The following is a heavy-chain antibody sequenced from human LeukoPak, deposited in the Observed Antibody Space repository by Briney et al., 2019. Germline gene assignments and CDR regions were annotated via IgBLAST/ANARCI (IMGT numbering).Heavy chain of an antibody. J-gene: IGHJ4*02. V-gene: IGHV3-21*01. CDR3: ARAERRKLDY. D-gene: IGHD1-1*01. CDR1: GFTFSSYS. CDR2: ISSSSSCI. Sequence: GGSLRLSCAASGFTFSSYSMNWVRQAPGKGLEWVSSISSSSSCIYYADSVKGRFTISRDNAKNTLYLQMNSLRAEDTAVYYCARAERRKLDYWGQGTLVTVSS.